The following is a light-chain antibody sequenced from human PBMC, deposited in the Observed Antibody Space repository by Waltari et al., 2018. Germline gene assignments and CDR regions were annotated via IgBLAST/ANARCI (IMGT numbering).Light chain of an antibody. V-gene: IGLV2-14*01. Sequence: QSALTQPASVSGSLGQSISISCAGTSNDVGAHTLVSWYQQYPGRAPKLVIYEVTNRPSGISSRFSGSKSGNTASLTISGLQSEDEAEYFCSSYSTTFTVLFGGGTKVTV. CDR1: SNDVGAHTL. J-gene: IGLJ3*02. CDR2: EVT. CDR3: SSYSTTFTVL.